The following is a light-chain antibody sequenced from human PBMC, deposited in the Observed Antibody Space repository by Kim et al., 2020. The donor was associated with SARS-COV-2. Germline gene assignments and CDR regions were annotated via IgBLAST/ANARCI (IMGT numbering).Light chain of an antibody. CDR3: QQFNSYPIS. Sequence: APVGDRVTITCRASQAISSGLAWYQQRPGKAPNLLIFDASTLESRVPSRFSVSGSGTDFTLTLNSLRPQDFSTYNCQQFNSYPISFCQGTRLEIK. J-gene: IGKJ5*01. CDR2: DAS. CDR1: QAISSG. V-gene: IGKV1-13*02.